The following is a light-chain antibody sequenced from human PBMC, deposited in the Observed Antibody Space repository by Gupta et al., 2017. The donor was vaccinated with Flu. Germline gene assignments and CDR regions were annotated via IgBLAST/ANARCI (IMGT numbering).Light chain of an antibody. CDR2: GAC. CDR3: QQVVCIPPYN. V-gene: IGKV1-39*01. Sequence: DIEITQSPSSLSASVGDRVTITCRARQSISRYLNWYQKKPGKAPKLLIYGACILQSRVPSRFSGGGFGTDFPLSIGNLQPEDFAPYYCQQVVCIPPYNFGQGTKLEIK. J-gene: IGKJ2*01. CDR1: QSISRY.